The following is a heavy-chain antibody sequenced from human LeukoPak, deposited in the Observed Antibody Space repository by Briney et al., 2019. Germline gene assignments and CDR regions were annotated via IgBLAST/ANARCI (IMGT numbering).Heavy chain of an antibody. D-gene: IGHD3-10*02. J-gene: IGHJ6*04. CDR1: GFTFSSYE. CDR2: ISSSGSTI. CDR3: AELGITMIGGV. V-gene: IGHV3-48*03. Sequence: GGSLRLSCAASGFTFSSYEMNWVRQAPGKGLEWVSYISSSGSTIYYADSVKGRFTISRDNAKNSLYLQMNSLRAEDTAVYYCAELGITMIGGVWGKGTAVIVSS.